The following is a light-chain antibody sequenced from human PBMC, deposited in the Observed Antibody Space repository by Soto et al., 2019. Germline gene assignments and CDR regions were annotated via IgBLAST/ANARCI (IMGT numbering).Light chain of an antibody. J-gene: IGLJ2*01. Sequence: VQRQPPSGRGTPGHKVFISCSGSSSNIGGTNYAYWYQQLPGAAPKLLMHSNNLRPSGVPERISGSKFGTAASLAISGLRSEDEAVYYCASWDDRLGDVIFGGGTKVTVL. CDR1: SSNIGGTNY. V-gene: IGLV1-47*02. CDR3: ASWDDRLGDVI. CDR2: SNN.